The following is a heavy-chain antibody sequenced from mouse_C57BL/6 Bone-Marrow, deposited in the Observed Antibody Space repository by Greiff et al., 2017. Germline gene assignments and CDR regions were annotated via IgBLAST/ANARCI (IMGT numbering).Heavy chain of an antibody. CDR2: INPNNGGT. J-gene: IGHJ1*03. D-gene: IGHD1-1*01. V-gene: IGHV1-18*01. Sequence: VQLQQSGPELVKPGASVKIPCKASGYTFTDYNMDWVKQSHGKSLEWIGAINPNNGGTIYNQKFKGKATLTVDKSSSTAYMELRSLTSEDTAVYYWSRTSTVVATRWYFDVWGTGTTVTVSS. CDR3: SRTSTVVATRWYFDV. CDR1: GYTFTDYN.